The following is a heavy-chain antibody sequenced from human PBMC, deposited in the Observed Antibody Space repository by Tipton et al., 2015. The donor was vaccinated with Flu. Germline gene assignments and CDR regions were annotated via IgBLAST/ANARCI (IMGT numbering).Heavy chain of an antibody. J-gene: IGHJ5*02. D-gene: IGHD6-19*01. Sequence: GLVKPSETLSLTCVVDGGSFSGDYCSWIRQPPGKGLEWIGEVNHSGSTNYNPSLKSRVTISVDTSKNQFSLKLDSVTAADTAVYYCAREGGYSSGFSRIDTWGQGTLVIVSS. CDR2: VNHSGST. V-gene: IGHV4-34*01. CDR1: GGSFSGDY. CDR3: AREGGYSSGFSRIDT.